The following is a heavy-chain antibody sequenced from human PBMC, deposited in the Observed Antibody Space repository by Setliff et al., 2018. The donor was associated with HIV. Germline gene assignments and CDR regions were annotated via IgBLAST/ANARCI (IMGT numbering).Heavy chain of an antibody. D-gene: IGHD3-10*01. Sequence: SETLSLTCTVSGGSVSSGGYSWSWIRQHPGRGLEWIGYIHYSGSTFDNPSLKSRFSISIDTSKKRFSLEVASVTAADTAVYYCARGAYPREFYFDSWGQGMLVTVSS. CDR2: IHYSGST. J-gene: IGHJ4*02. CDR1: GGSVSSGGYS. V-gene: IGHV4-31*03. CDR3: ARGAYPREFYFDS.